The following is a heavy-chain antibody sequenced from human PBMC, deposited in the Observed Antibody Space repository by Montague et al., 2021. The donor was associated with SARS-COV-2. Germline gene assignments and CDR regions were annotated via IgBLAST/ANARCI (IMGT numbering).Heavy chain of an antibody. J-gene: IGHJ5*02. CDR1: GDSIMSYH. CDR2: GRDSWTT. CDR3: ARFFRVGTSSGFDH. D-gene: IGHD2-15*01. Sequence: SETLSLTCSVSGDSIMSYHCSWVRKRPARGLELIWDGRDSWTTNYNPSLNNRITISIDTSKAQFSLILTSGNEADTAVYDCARFFRVGTSSGFDHWGQGILVTVSS. V-gene: IGHV4-59*08.